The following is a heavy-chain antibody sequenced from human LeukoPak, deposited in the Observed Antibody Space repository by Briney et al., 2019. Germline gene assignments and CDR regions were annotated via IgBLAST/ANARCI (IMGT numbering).Heavy chain of an antibody. D-gene: IGHD1-7*01. CDR3: ARDPGIIGTAVDF. CDR2: INHSGSS. J-gene: IGHJ4*02. V-gene: IGHV4-34*01. Sequence: SETLSLTCVVSGGSYTGYYCNWFRQPPGKGLEWIGEINHSGSSSYNPSLQSRVTMSVNTSNNQFSLKMTSVTAADTAVYYCARDPGIIGTAVDFWGRGTLVTVSS. CDR1: GGSYTGYY.